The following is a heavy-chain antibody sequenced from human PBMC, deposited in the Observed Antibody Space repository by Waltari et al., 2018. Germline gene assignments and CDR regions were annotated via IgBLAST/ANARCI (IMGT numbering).Heavy chain of an antibody. Sequence: QLQLQESGPGLVKPSETLSLTCTVSGGSISSSSYYWGWIRQPPGKGLEWIGSIYYSGRTYYNPALKSRVTISVDTSKNQFSRKLSSVTAADTAVYYCARGFEGEWIVGATPLRTGAFDIWGQGTMVTVSS. CDR1: GGSISSSSYY. D-gene: IGHD1-26*01. J-gene: IGHJ3*02. V-gene: IGHV4-39*01. CDR3: ARGFEGEWIVGATPLRTGAFDI. CDR2: IYYSGRT.